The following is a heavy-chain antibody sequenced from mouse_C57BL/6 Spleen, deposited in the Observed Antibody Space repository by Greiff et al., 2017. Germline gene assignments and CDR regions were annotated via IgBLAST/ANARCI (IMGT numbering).Heavy chain of an antibody. V-gene: IGHV14-4*01. Sequence: VQLQQSGAELVRPGASVKLSCTASGFNIKDDYMHWVKQRPEQGLEWIGWIDPENGDTEYASKFQGKATITADTSSNTAYLQLSSLTSEDTAVYYCTTNWDFAYWGQGTLVTVSA. CDR1: GFNIKDDY. J-gene: IGHJ3*01. CDR3: TTNWDFAY. CDR2: IDPENGDT. D-gene: IGHD4-1*01.